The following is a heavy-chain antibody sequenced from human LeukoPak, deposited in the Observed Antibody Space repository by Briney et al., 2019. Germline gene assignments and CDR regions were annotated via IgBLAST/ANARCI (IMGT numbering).Heavy chain of an antibody. D-gene: IGHD3-10*01. CDR1: GFTVSDNC. Sequence: PGGSLRLSCVASGFTVSDNCMSWVRQAPGKGLEWVSVIYSDGDTYFSDSVKGRFTISRDNSKNTLYLQMNSLRAEDTAVYYRTRERIYFGSGRDLTDARLFYYYGMDVWGQGTTVTVSS. J-gene: IGHJ6*02. V-gene: IGHV3-53*01. CDR2: IYSDGDT. CDR3: TRERIYFGSGRDLTDARLFYYYGMDV.